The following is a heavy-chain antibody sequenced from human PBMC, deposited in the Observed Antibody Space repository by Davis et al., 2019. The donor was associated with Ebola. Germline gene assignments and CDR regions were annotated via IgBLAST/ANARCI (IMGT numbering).Heavy chain of an antibody. CDR3: ARAQMATLVY. CDR1: GFTFTTYS. J-gene: IGHJ4*02. D-gene: IGHD5-24*01. Sequence: GESLKISCVASGFTFTTYSMSWVRQAPGKALEWVSSISSDSDYIYYADSAKGRFTISRDNAKNSLYLQMNSLRDEDTAVYYCARAQMATLVYWGQGTLVTVSS. V-gene: IGHV3-21*01. CDR2: ISSDSDYI.